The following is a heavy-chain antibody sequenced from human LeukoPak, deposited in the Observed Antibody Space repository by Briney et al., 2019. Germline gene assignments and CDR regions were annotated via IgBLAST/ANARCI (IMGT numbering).Heavy chain of an antibody. V-gene: IGHV1-46*01. CDR2: INPSGGST. J-gene: IGHJ4*02. CDR3: ARGSGDGYNSGTDDY. CDR1: GYTFTSYY. Sequence: GASVKVSCKASGYTFTSYYMHWVRQAPGQGLEWMGIINPSGGSTSYAQKFQGRVTMTRDMSTSTVYMELSSLRSEDTAVYYCARGSGDGYNSGTDDYWGQGTLVTVSS. D-gene: IGHD5-24*01.